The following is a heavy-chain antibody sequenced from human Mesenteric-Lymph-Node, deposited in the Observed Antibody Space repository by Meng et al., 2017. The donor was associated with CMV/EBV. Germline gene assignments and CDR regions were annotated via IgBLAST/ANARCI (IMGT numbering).Heavy chain of an antibody. Sequence: GRSLRLSCAASGFTFSNAWMSWVRQAPGKGLDWVSVIYSGGSTYYADSVKGRFTISRDNSKNTLYLQMNSLRAEDTAVYYCARGRSGSYYDYWGQGTLVTVSS. J-gene: IGHJ4*02. V-gene: IGHV3-66*02. CDR2: IYSGGST. CDR1: GFTFSNAW. CDR3: ARGRSGSYYDY. D-gene: IGHD1-26*01.